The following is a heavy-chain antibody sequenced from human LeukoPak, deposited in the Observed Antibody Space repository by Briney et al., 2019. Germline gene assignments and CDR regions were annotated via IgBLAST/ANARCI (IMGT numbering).Heavy chain of an antibody. CDR2: IWYDGINK. V-gene: IGHV3-33*06. CDR3: AKDPSRPAYYYYGMDV. Sequence: PGGSLRLSCAASGFTFSSYGMHWVRQAPGNGGLEWVAVIWYDGINKYYADSVKGRFTISRDNSKNTLSLQMNSLRAEDTAVYYCAKDPSRPAYYYYGMDVWGQGTTVTVSS. J-gene: IGHJ6*02. CDR1: GFTFSSYG.